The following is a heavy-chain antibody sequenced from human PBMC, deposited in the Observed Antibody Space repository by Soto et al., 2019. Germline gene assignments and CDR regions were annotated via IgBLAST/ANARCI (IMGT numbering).Heavy chain of an antibody. CDR1: GGSISSSSYY. D-gene: IGHD6-19*01. V-gene: IGHV4-39*01. Sequence: SETLSLTCTVSGGSISSSSYYWGWIRQPPGKGLEWIGSIYYSGSTYYNPSLKSRVTISVDTSKNQFSLKLSSVTAADTAVYYCARHRRSGWSNYYYYYYMDVWGKGTTVTVSS. CDR2: IYYSGST. J-gene: IGHJ6*03. CDR3: ARHRRSGWSNYYYYYYMDV.